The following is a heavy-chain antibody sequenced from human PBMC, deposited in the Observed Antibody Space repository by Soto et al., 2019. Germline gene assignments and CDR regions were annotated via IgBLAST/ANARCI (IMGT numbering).Heavy chain of an antibody. J-gene: IGHJ5*02. CDR3: ARCASALWFGGCFDP. V-gene: IGHV5-51*01. CDR1: GYSFTSYW. Sequence: GESLKISCRGSGYSFTSYWIGWVRQMPGKGLEWMGIIYPGDSDTRYSPSFQGQVTISADKSISTAYLQWSSLKASDTAMYYCARCASALWFGGCFDPCGQGTLVTVSS. CDR2: IYPGDSDT. D-gene: IGHD3-10*01.